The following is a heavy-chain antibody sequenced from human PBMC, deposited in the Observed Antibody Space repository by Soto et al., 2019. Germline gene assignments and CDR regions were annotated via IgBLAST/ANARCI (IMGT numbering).Heavy chain of an antibody. CDR1: GYTFTSYG. CDR2: ISAYNGNT. J-gene: IGHJ4*02. D-gene: IGHD3-22*01. V-gene: IGHV1-18*01. CDR3: NRFYYYDSSGYNTDY. Sequence: ASVKVSCKASGYTFTSYGISWVRQAPGQGLEWMGWISAYNGNTNYAQKLQGRVTMTTDTSTSTAYMELRSLRSDGTAVYYCNRFYYYDSSGYNTDYWGQGTLVPVYS.